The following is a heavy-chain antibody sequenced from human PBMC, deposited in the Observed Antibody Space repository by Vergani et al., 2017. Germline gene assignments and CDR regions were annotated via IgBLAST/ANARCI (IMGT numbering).Heavy chain of an antibody. V-gene: IGHV1-69*04. CDR3: ARGEIEYYYDSSGLNWFDH. J-gene: IGHJ5*02. Sequence: QVQLVQSGAEVKKPGSSVKVSCKASGGTFSSYAISWVRQAPGQGLEWMGRIIPILGIANYAQKFQGRVTITADKSTSTAYMELSSLRSEDTAVYYCARGEIEYYYDSSGLNWFDHWGQGTLVTVSS. CDR2: IIPILGIA. CDR1: GGTFSSYA. D-gene: IGHD3-22*01.